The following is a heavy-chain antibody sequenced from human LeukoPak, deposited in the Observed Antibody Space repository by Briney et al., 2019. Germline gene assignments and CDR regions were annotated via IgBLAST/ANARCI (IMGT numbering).Heavy chain of an antibody. CDR1: GYTFTGYY. CDR3: ARSAIAAADHYFDY. CDR2: INPNSGGT. V-gene: IGHV1-2*02. D-gene: IGHD6-13*01. Sequence: GASVKVSCKASGYTFTGYYMHWVRQAPGQGLEWMGWINPNSGGTNYAQKFQGRVTMTTDTSASTAYMELRSLRSDDTAVYYCARSAIAAADHYFDYWGQGTLVTVSS. J-gene: IGHJ4*02.